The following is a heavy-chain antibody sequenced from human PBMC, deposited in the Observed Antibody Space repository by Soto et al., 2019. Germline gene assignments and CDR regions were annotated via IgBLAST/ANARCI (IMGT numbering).Heavy chain of an antibody. CDR1: GYTFTSYD. V-gene: IGHV1-8*01. CDR3: AVYCSGGSCSQRSRYFQH. D-gene: IGHD2-15*01. CDR2: MNPNSGNT. J-gene: IGHJ1*01. Sequence: ASVKVSCKASGYTFTSYDINWVRQATGQGLEWMGWMNPNSGNTGYAQKFQGRVTMTRNTSISTAYMELSSLRSEDTAVYYCAVYCSGGSCSQRSRYFQHWGQGTLVTVSS.